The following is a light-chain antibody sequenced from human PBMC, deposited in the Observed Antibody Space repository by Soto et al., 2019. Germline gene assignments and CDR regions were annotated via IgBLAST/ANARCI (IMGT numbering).Light chain of an antibody. V-gene: IGKV3-15*01. CDR3: QQYNNWT. Sequence: EIVLTQSPATLSLSPGERATLSCRASQTVRNNYLAWYHQKPGQAPRLLIYGASTRATGIPARFSGSGSGTEFTLTISSLQSEDFAVYYCQQYNNWTFGQGTKVDIK. J-gene: IGKJ1*01. CDR1: QTVRNN. CDR2: GAS.